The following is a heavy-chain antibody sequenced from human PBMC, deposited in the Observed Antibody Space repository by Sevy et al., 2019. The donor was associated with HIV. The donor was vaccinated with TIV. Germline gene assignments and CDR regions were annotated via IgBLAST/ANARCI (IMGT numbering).Heavy chain of an antibody. Sequence: SETLSLTCTVSGGSISSGDYYWSWIRQPPGKGLEWIGYIYYSGSTYYNPSLKSRVTISVDTSKNQFSLKLSSVTAADTAVYYCAREAYSSGYYHYYYYGMDVWGQGTTVTVSS. D-gene: IGHD3-22*01. J-gene: IGHJ6*02. CDR2: IYYSGST. CDR1: GGSISSGDYY. CDR3: AREAYSSGYYHYYYYGMDV. V-gene: IGHV4-30-4*01.